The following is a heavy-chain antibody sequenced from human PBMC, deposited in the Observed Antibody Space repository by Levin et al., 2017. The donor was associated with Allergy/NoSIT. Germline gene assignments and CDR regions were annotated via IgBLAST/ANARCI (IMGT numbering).Heavy chain of an antibody. Sequence: HPGGSLRLSCAASGFTFSFYAMHWVRQAPGKGLEWVAVISSDGSNKYYADSVQGRFTISRDNSKNTLYLQMNSLRAEDTAVYYCAFSNYFVAYFYYGMDGWGQGTTVTVSS. CDR2: ISSDGSNK. V-gene: IGHV3-30*04. J-gene: IGHJ6*02. CDR1: GFTFSFYA. CDR3: AFSNYFVAYFYYGMDG. D-gene: IGHD4-11*01.